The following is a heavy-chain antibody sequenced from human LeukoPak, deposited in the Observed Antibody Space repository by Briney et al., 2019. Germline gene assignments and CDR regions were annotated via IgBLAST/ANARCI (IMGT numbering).Heavy chain of an antibody. CDR1: GFTFSNYN. Sequence: TGGSLRLSCAASGFTFSNYNMNWVRQAPGKGLEWVSSISSSSSYIYYADSVKGRFTISRDNAKNSLYLQMNSLRAEDTAVYYCAHGSMYQLDYWGQGTLVTVSS. CDR3: AHGSMYQLDY. J-gene: IGHJ4*02. D-gene: IGHD2-2*01. V-gene: IGHV3-21*04. CDR2: ISSSSSYI.